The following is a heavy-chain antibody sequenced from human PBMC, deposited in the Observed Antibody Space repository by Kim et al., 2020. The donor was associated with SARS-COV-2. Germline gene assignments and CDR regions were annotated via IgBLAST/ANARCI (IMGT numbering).Heavy chain of an antibody. Sequence: GESLKISCKGSGYSFSSHWIGWVRHMPGKGMEWMGILFPVYSDTRYSPSFQGHVTITVDQSTSIAYLQWDSLKTSDTAIYFCARLGSGDIGYYYLGMDVWGQGTTVTVSS. J-gene: IGHJ6*02. CDR2: LFPVYSDT. CDR1: GYSFSSHW. V-gene: IGHV5-51*01. D-gene: IGHD1-26*01. CDR3: ARLGSGDIGYYYLGMDV.